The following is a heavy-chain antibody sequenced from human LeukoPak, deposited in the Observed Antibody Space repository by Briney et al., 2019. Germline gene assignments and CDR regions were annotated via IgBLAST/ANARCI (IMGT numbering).Heavy chain of an antibody. CDR3: ARDANYYGSGSYYQDGDY. D-gene: IGHD3-10*01. V-gene: IGHV4-4*07. J-gene: IGHJ4*02. Sequence: KPSETLSLTCTVSGGSISSYYWSWIRQPAGKGLEWIGRIYTSGSTNYNPSLKSRVTMSVDTSKNQFSLKLSSVTAADTAVYYCARDANYYGSGSYYQDGDYWGQGTLVTVSS. CDR2: IYTSGST. CDR1: GGSISSYY.